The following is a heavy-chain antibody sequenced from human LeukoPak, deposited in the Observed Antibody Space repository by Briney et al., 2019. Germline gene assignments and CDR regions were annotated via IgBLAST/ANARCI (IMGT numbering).Heavy chain of an antibody. V-gene: IGHV3-30*02. CDR3: AKEEPTHTGSLDY. Sequence: GGSLRLSCAASGFTFSSYGMHWVRQAPGKGLEWVAFIRYDGSNKYCTDSVKGRFTISRDNSKNTMYLQMNSLRAEDTAEYYCAKEEPTHTGSLDYWGQGTLVTVSS. J-gene: IGHJ4*02. CDR2: IRYDGSNK. CDR1: GFTFSSYG. D-gene: IGHD1-14*01.